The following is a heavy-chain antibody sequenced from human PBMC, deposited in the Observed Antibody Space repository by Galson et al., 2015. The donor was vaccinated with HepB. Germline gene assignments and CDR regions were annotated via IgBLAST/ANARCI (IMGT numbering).Heavy chain of an antibody. J-gene: IGHJ5*02. CDR1: GFTFSNYA. CDR2: ISGGGGST. Sequence: SLRLSCAAPGFTFSNYAMSWVRQAPGKGLEWVSTISGGGGSTYYADSVKGRFTISRDNSRNTLYLQMNSLRAEDTAVYYCAKGDGGYSYEGWFDPWGQGTLVTVSS. V-gene: IGHV3-23*01. D-gene: IGHD5-18*01. CDR3: AKGDGGYSYEGWFDP.